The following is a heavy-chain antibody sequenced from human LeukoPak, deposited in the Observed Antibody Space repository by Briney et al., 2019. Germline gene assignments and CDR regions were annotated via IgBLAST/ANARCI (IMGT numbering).Heavy chain of an antibody. V-gene: IGHV1-18*01. CDR1: GYTFISYG. D-gene: IGHD2-15*01. J-gene: IGHJ4*02. Sequence: GASVKVSCKPSGYTFISYGISWGRQAPGQGLEWVGWISAYKGVTDYAQKFQGRVAMTTDTSTSTVYMELMGLTFEDTAVYYCARVNDIAVVAAAAPHYEYWGQGTLVTVSS. CDR3: ARVNDIAVVAAAAPHYEY. CDR2: ISAYKGVT.